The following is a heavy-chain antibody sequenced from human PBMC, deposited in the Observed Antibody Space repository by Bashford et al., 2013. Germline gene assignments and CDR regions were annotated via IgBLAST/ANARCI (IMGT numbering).Heavy chain of an antibody. V-gene: IGHV1-69*04. D-gene: IGHD2-15*01. Sequence: SVKVSCKASGGTFSSYAISWVRQAPGQGLEWMGRIIPILGIANYAQKFQGRVTITADKSTSTAYMELSSLRSEDTAVYYCAIPVVVVDAFDIWGQGTMVTVSS. J-gene: IGHJ3*02. CDR3: AIPVVVVDAFDI. CDR2: IIPILGIA. CDR1: GGTFSSYA.